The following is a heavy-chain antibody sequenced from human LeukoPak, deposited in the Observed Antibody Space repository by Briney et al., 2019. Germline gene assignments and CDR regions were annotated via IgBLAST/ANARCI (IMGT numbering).Heavy chain of an antibody. J-gene: IGHJ4*02. CDR2: INPNSGDT. CDR1: GYTFTSYH. V-gene: IGHV1-2*02. D-gene: IGHD3-10*01. Sequence: ASVKVSCKASGYTFTSYHMHWVRQAPGQGLEWMGWINPNSGDTSYAQKFQGRVTMTTDTSISTAYMEVSSLRSDDTAVYYCARDGGFDYWGQGTLVTVSS. CDR3: ARDGGFDY.